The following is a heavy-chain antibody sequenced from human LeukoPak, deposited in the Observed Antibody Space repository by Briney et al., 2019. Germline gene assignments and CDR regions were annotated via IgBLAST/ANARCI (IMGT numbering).Heavy chain of an antibody. CDR3: AKTHPGYSSGWYGPFDY. J-gene: IGHJ4*02. CDR2: ISGSDPGT. Sequence: GGSLRLSCVASGFTFKNYAMSWVRRVPGKGLEWVSAISGSDPGTYYADSVKGRFTISRDNSKNTLYLQMNSLRAEDTAVYYCAKTHPGYSSGWYGPFDYWGQGTLVTVSS. D-gene: IGHD6-19*01. CDR1: GFTFKNYA. V-gene: IGHV3-23*01.